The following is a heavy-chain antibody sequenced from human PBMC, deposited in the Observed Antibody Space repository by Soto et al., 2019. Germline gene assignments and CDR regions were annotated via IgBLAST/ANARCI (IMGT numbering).Heavy chain of an antibody. CDR3: ARPLEALEDWYFDL. Sequence: GGSLRLSCAASGFTFSSYSMNWVRQAPGKGLEWVSSISSSSSYIYYADSVKGRFTISRDNAKNSLYLQMNSLRAEDTAVYYCARPLEALEDWYFDLWGRGTLVTVSS. CDR1: GFTFSSYS. J-gene: IGHJ2*01. CDR2: ISSSSSYI. V-gene: IGHV3-21*01.